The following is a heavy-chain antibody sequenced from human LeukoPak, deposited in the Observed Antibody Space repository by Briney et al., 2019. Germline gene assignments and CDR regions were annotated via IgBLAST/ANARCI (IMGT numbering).Heavy chain of an antibody. J-gene: IGHJ6*02. CDR1: GFTSGDYA. CDR2: ISGDGGGI. D-gene: IGHD5-24*01. CDR3: ARWQCCSYYGMDV. Sequence: QPGGSLRLSCAASGFTSGDYAMHWVRQAPGKGLEWVSLISGDGGGIYYADSVKGRFTISRDNTKNSLYLQMNSLRTEDTALYYCARWQCCSYYGMDVWGQGTTVTVSS. V-gene: IGHV3-43*02.